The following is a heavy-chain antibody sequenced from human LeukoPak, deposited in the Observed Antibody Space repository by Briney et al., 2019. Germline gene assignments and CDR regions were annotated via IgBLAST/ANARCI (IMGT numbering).Heavy chain of an antibody. CDR2: ISYDGSNK. CDR1: GFTFSSYA. Sequence: PGGSLRLSCAASGFTFSSYAMHWVRQAPGKGLEWVAVISYDGSNKYYADSVKGRFTISRDNSKNTLYLQMNSLRAEDTAVYYCASSGSYSYYYYGMDVWGQGTTVTVSS. J-gene: IGHJ6*02. CDR3: ASSGSYSYYYYGMDV. V-gene: IGHV3-30*04. D-gene: IGHD1-26*01.